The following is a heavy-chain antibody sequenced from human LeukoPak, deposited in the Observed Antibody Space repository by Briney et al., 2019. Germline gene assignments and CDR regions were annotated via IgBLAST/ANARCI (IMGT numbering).Heavy chain of an antibody. CDR2: INHSGST. Sequence: SETLSLTCAVYGGSFSGYYWSWIRQPPGKGLEWIGEINHSGSTNYNPSLKSRVTISVDTSKNQFSLKLSSVTAADTAVYYCARGHSKVYYYGSGSFFRFDYWGQGTLVTVSS. CDR1: GGSFSGYY. D-gene: IGHD3-10*01. CDR3: ARGHSKVYYYGSGSFFRFDY. V-gene: IGHV4-34*01. J-gene: IGHJ4*02.